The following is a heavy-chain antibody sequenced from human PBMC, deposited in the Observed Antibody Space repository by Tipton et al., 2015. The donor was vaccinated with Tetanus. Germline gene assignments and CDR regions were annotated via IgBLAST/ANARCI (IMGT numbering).Heavy chain of an antibody. D-gene: IGHD6-25*01. Sequence: TLSLTCTVSGASISSGANYWSWIRQHPGKGLDWIGYIYYIGTTSYNPSLKSRVTISVDTSKNQFSLTLSSVTAADPAVYYCARVAGGGNWFDPWGQGTLVTVSS. CDR3: ARVAGGGNWFDP. CDR2: IYYIGTT. V-gene: IGHV4-31*03. CDR1: GASISSGANY. J-gene: IGHJ5*02.